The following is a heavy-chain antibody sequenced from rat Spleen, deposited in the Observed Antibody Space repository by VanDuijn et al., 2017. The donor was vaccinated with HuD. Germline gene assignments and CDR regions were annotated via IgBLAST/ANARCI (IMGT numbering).Heavy chain of an antibody. J-gene: IGHJ2*01. CDR3: VRHDDTLGTRAYFDY. CDR2: ITYDSGIT. Sequence: EVQLVESDGGLVQPGRSLKLSCAASGFTFSDHYMAWVRQAPTKGLEWVASITYDSGITYYRDPVKGRFTISRDNAKSTLNLQMDSLRSEDTATYYCVRHDDTLGTRAYFDYWGQGVMVTVSS. D-gene: IGHD1-5*01. CDR1: GFTFSDHY. V-gene: IGHV5-29*01.